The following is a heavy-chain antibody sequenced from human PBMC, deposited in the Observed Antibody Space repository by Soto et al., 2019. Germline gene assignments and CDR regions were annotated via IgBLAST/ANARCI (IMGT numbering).Heavy chain of an antibody. CDR2: TYYRSKWST. Sequence: SQTLSLTFAISGDSVSSRSAAWNWIRQSQSRALEWLGRTYYRSKWSTDYAVSVKSRIIIDPDTSKNQYSLQLNSVTADDTDVDYCKRALSARYESWGQGT. J-gene: IGHJ4*02. CDR1: GDSVSSRSAA. CDR3: KRALSARYES. V-gene: IGHV6-1*01. D-gene: IGHD5-12*01.